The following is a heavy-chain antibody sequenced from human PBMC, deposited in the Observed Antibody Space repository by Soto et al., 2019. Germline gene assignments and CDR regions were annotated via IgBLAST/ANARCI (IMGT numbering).Heavy chain of an antibody. Sequence: QVPLVQSGAEVKKPGASVKVSCKASGYTFTSYGISWVRQAPGQGLEWMGWISAYNGNTNYAQKLQGRVTMTTDTSTSTAYMELRSLRSDDTAVYYCARVPLRDCSGGSCYPKDWGQGTLLTVSS. V-gene: IGHV1-18*01. CDR1: GYTFTSYG. CDR3: ARVPLRDCSGGSCYPKD. D-gene: IGHD2-15*01. CDR2: ISAYNGNT. J-gene: IGHJ4*02.